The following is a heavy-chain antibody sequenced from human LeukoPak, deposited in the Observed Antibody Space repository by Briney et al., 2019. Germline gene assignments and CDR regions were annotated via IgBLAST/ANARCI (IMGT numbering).Heavy chain of an antibody. V-gene: IGHV3-30*02. CDR2: IWYDGSNK. D-gene: IGHD2-21*02. J-gene: IGHJ6*02. Sequence: GGSLRLSCAASGFTFSSYGMHWVRQAPGKGLEWVAVIWYDGSNKYYADSVRGRFTISRDNSKNTLYLQMNSLRAEDTAVYYCAKASSTYCGGDCYTYYYYYGMDVWGQGTTVTVSS. CDR3: AKASSTYCGGDCYTYYYYYGMDV. CDR1: GFTFSSYG.